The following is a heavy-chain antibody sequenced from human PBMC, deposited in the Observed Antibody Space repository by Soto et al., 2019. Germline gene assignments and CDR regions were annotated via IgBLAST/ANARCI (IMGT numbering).Heavy chain of an antibody. D-gene: IGHD3-22*01. CDR1: GFTFSNAG. CDR2: IKSKTDGGTT. Sequence: GGSLRLSCAASGFTFSNAGVNWVRQAPGKGLEWVGRIKSKTDGGTTDYAAPVKGRFTISRDDSKNTLYLQMNSLKTEDTAVYYCTTDASDGYYYDSSGYYLGDYWGQGTLVTVS. CDR3: TTDASDGYYYDSSGYYLGDY. J-gene: IGHJ4*02. V-gene: IGHV3-15*07.